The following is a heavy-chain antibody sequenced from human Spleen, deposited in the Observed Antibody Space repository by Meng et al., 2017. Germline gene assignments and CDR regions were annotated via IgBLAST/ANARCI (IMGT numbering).Heavy chain of an antibody. CDR1: GFTFTTYS. CDR3: VGGYYYDSSGLYYVYGMDV. D-gene: IGHD3-22*01. CDR2: ISYDGSNK. Sequence: GESLKISCAASGFTFTTYSMHWVRQAPGEGLEWVAVISYDGSNKQYADSVKGRFTISRDNSKNTLYVEMNSLRAEDTAVYYCVGGYYYDSSGLYYVYGMDVWGQGTTVTVSS. V-gene: IGHV3-30*01. J-gene: IGHJ6*02.